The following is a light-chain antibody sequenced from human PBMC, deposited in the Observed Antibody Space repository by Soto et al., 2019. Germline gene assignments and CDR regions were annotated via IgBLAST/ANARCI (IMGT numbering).Light chain of an antibody. CDR3: QQYNNWWT. V-gene: IGKV3-15*01. Sequence: EIVMTQSPATLSVSPGERATLSCRASQSVSNNLAWYQKKPGQAPRLLIYGASTRATGIPARFSGSGSGTEFTLPISSLQSEDFAFYYCQQYNNWWTFGQGTRVDI. CDR2: GAS. CDR1: QSVSNN. J-gene: IGKJ1*01.